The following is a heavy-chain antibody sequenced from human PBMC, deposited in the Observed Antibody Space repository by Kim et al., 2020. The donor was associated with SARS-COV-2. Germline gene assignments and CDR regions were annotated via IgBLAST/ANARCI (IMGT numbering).Heavy chain of an antibody. D-gene: IGHD2-2*01. J-gene: IGHJ6*03. V-gene: IGHV5-51*01. CDR3: ARITVPAATYYYYYYMDV. Sequence: GESLKISCKGSGYSFTSYWIGWVRQMPGKGLEWMGIIYPGDSDTRYSPSSQGQVTISADKSISTAYLQWSSLKASDTAMYYCARITVPAATYYYYYYMDVWGKGTTVTVSS. CDR2: IYPGDSDT. CDR1: GYSFTSYW.